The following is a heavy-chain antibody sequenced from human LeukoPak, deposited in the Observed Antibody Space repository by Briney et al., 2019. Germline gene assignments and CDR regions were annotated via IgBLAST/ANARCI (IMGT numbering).Heavy chain of an antibody. CDR1: GFTFSSYY. CDR3: ARWESSSWSNY. D-gene: IGHD6-13*01. V-gene: IGHV3-21*01. Sequence: GGSLRLSCAASGFTFSSYYMNWVRQAPGKGLEWVSSISNSRSYIYYGDSVRGRFTISRDNAKNSLYLQMNSLRAEDTAVYYCARWESSSWSNYWGQGTLVTVSS. CDR2: ISNSRSYI. J-gene: IGHJ4*02.